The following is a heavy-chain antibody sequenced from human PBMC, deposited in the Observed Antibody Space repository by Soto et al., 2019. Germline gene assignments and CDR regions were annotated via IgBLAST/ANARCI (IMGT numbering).Heavy chain of an antibody. CDR1: GYTFTGYY. CDR2: INPNSGGT. Sequence: ASVKVSCQASGYTFTGYYMHWVRQAPGQGLEWMGWINPNSGGTNYAQKFQGRVTMTRDTSISTAYMELSRLRSDDTAVYYCARDTHLYYYDSSGYLPFDYWGQGTLVTVSS. V-gene: IGHV1-2*02. D-gene: IGHD3-22*01. CDR3: ARDTHLYYYDSSGYLPFDY. J-gene: IGHJ4*02.